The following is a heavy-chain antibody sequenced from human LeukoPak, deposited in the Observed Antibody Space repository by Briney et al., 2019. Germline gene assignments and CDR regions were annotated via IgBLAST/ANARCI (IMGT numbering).Heavy chain of an antibody. V-gene: IGHV4-59*01. CDR1: GGSISSYY. CDR3: ARDSSGYDTLDY. CDR2: IHYSGST. J-gene: IGHJ4*02. D-gene: IGHD5-12*01. Sequence: SETLSLTCTVSGGSISSYYWSWIRQPPGKGLEWIGYIHYSGSTYYNPSLKSRVTISVDTSKNQFSLKLSSVTAADTAVYYCARDSSGYDTLDYWGQGTLVTVSS.